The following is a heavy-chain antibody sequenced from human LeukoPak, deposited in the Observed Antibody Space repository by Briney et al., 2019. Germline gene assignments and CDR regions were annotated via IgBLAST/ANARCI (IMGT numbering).Heavy chain of an antibody. D-gene: IGHD3-3*01. CDR1: GGSFSGYY. V-gene: IGHV4-34*01. Sequence: SETLSLTCAVYGGSFSGYYWSWIRQPPGKGLEWIGEINHSGSTNYNPSLKSRVTISVDTSKNQFSLKLSSVTAADTAVYYCARGQVWSGYYGFDYWGQGTLVTVSS. CDR2: INHSGST. J-gene: IGHJ4*02. CDR3: ARGQVWSGYYGFDY.